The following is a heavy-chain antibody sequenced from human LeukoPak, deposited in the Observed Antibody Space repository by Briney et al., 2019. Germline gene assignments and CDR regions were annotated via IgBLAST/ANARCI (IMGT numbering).Heavy chain of an antibody. CDR1: GFAFSDSA. D-gene: IGHD1-26*01. CDR2: MDKETNLYAT. Sequence: GGSLRLSCVASGFAFSDSAIHWVRQTSGKGLEWIGHMDKETNLYATALAASVKGRFTVSRDDSKNTAYLHMNSLKTEDTALYYCTRDSGTYNWFDPWGQGTLVTVSS. J-gene: IGHJ5*02. CDR3: TRDSGTYNWFDP. V-gene: IGHV3-73*01.